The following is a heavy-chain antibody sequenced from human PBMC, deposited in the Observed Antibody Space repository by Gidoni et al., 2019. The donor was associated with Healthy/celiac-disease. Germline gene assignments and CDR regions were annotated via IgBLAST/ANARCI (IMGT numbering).Heavy chain of an antibody. J-gene: IGHJ4*02. CDR3: AKGRLGATAYFDY. D-gene: IGHD1-26*01. CDR2: ISWDGTST. V-gene: IGHV3-43*01. Sequence: EVQLVESGRAVVQPGGSLSLSCAASGFTFDDYTMHWVRQAPGKGLEWISLISWDGTSTDYADSVNGRFTISRDNSKNSLYLQINSLRTEDTALYYCAKGRLGATAYFDYWGQGTLVTVSS. CDR1: GFTFDDYT.